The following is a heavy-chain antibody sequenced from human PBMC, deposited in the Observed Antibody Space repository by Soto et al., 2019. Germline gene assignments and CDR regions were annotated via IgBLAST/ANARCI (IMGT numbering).Heavy chain of an antibody. Sequence: ASVKVSCKASGYTFTGYYMHWVRQAPGQGLEWMGWINPNSGGTNYAQKFQGWVTMTRDTSISTAYMELSRLRSDDTAVYYCARGFILDCSGGSCDSDAFDIWGQGTMVTVSS. CDR1: GYTFTGYY. J-gene: IGHJ3*02. D-gene: IGHD2-15*01. CDR2: INPNSGGT. CDR3: ARGFILDCSGGSCDSDAFDI. V-gene: IGHV1-2*04.